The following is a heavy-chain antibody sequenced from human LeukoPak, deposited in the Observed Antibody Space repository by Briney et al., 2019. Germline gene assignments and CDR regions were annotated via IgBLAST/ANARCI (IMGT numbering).Heavy chain of an antibody. CDR1: AFTFSDYY. CDR3: TREVVGAIDY. D-gene: IGHD1-26*01. Sequence: PGGSLRLSCAASAFTFSDYYMIWIRQAPGKGLEWVSSISDSGSTKYYADSVKGRFTISRDNAKNSLYLQMNSLRAEDTAVYYCTREVVGAIDYWGQGTLVTVSS. CDR2: ISDSGSTK. J-gene: IGHJ4*02. V-gene: IGHV3-11*01.